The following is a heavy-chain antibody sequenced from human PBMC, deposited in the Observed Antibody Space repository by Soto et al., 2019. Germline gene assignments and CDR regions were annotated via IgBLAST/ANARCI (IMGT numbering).Heavy chain of an antibody. V-gene: IGHV4-59*01. D-gene: IGHD3-22*01. CDR2: IYYSGTT. CDR1: GGSISSYY. Sequence: SETLSLTCTVSGGSISSYYWSWIRQPPGKGLEWIGYIYYSGTTNYNPSLKSRVTISVDTSKNQFSLKLSSVTAADTAVYYCARGIKFLYYDSSGYYLDYWGQGTLVTVSS. J-gene: IGHJ4*02. CDR3: ARGIKFLYYDSSGYYLDY.